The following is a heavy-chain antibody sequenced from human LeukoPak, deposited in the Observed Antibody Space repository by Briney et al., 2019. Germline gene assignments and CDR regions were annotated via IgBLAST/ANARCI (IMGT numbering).Heavy chain of an antibody. Sequence: GGSLRLSCVASGFTFSSYEMNWVRQAPGRGLEWISYINIGGTTRYYADSVKGRFTISRDNAKNSLYLQMNSLRDEDTAVYYCARYPYDGNGHYDDLFDYWGQGTLVTVSS. CDR2: INIGGTTR. V-gene: IGHV3-48*03. CDR3: ARYPYDGNGHYDDLFDY. CDR1: GFTFSSYE. J-gene: IGHJ4*02. D-gene: IGHD3-22*01.